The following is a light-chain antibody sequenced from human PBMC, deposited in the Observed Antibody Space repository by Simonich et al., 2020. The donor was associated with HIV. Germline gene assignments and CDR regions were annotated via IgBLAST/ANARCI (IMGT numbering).Light chain of an antibody. Sequence: QSVLTQPPSASGTPGQRVTISCSGSSSNIGSNYVYWYQQLPGTAPKLLIYSNTQRPSGVPARFSGSKSGPSASLAISGLRSEDEADYYCAAWDDSLSGPVFGGGTQLTVL. CDR1: SSNIGSNY. CDR2: SNT. CDR3: AAWDDSLSGPV. J-gene: IGLJ7*01. V-gene: IGLV1-47*02.